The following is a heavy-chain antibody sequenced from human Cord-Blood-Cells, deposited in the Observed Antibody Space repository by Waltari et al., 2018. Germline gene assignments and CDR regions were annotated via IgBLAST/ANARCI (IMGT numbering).Heavy chain of an antibody. CDR2: INHSGST. D-gene: IGHD2-8*02. V-gene: IGHV4-34*01. CDR3: ARGAVLVVYAMYDY. CDR1: GGSFSGSY. Sequence: QVQLQQWGAGLLKPSETLSLTCAVYGGSFSGSYWRWIRQPPGKGLEWIGEINHSGSTNDNPSLKSRVTISVDTSKNQFSLKLSSVTAADTAVYYCARGAVLVVYAMYDYWGQGTLVTVSS. J-gene: IGHJ4*02.